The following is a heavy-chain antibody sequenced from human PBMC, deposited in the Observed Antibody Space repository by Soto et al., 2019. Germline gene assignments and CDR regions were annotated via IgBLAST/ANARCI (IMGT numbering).Heavy chain of an antibody. V-gene: IGHV5-51*01. D-gene: IGHD4-4*01. CDR1: GYSFTNYW. J-gene: IGHJ4*02. Sequence: PGGSLRLSCKGSGYSFTNYWIGWVRQMPGKGLEWMGIIYPGDSDTRYSLSFQGQVSISADKSTNTAYLQWSYLKASDTAMYYCARLGSGSPVTTGRYFDYWGQGTLVTVAS. CDR3: ARLGSGSPVTTGRYFDY. CDR2: IYPGDSDT.